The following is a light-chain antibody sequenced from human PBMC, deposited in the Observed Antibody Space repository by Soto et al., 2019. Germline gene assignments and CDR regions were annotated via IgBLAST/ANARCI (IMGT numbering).Light chain of an antibody. Sequence: QSALTQPASVSGSPGQSITISCTGTSTDVGGYNYVSWYQQHPGKAPKLMIYEVNNRPSGVSDRFSGSKSGNTASLTISGLQAEDEADYYCSSYTRSATLGVFGGGTKPTVL. V-gene: IGLV2-14*01. CDR1: STDVGGYNY. J-gene: IGLJ3*02. CDR2: EVN. CDR3: SSYTRSATLGV.